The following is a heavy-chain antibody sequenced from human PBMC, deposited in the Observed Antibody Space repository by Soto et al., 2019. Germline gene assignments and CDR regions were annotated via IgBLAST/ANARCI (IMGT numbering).Heavy chain of an antibody. CDR3: AKDPSIAATLFDY. CDR2: ISYDGSNK. Sequence: GGSLRLSCAASGFTLSSYGMHWVRQAPGKGLEWVAVISYDGSNKYYADSVKGRFTISRDNSKNTLYLQMNSLRAEDTAVYYCAKDPSIAATLFDYWGQGTLVTVS. CDR1: GFTLSSYG. V-gene: IGHV3-30*18. D-gene: IGHD6-6*01. J-gene: IGHJ4*02.